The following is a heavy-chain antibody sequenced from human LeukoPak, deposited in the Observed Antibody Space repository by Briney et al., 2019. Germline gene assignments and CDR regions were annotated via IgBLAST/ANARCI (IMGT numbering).Heavy chain of an antibody. CDR2: TSSSSSYI. D-gene: IGHD3-10*01. V-gene: IGHV3-21*01. CDR3: ARDFLTGPNTGGAFDI. CDR1: GFTFSSYS. J-gene: IGHJ3*02. Sequence: PGGSLRLSCAASGFTFSSYSMNWVRQAPGKGLEWVSSTSSSSSYIYYADSVKGRFTISRDNAKNSLYLQMNSLRAEDTALYYCARDFLTGPNTGGAFDIWGQGTMVTVSS.